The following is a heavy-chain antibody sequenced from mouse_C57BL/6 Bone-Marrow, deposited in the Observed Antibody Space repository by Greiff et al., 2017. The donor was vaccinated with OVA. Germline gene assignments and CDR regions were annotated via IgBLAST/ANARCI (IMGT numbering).Heavy chain of an antibody. J-gene: IGHJ3*01. CDR2: IWRGGST. Sequence: VQLQQSGPGLVQPSQSLSITCTVSGFSLTSYGVHWVRQSPGKGLEWLGVIWRGGSTDYNAAFMSRLSITKDNSKSHDYFKMNSLQADDTAIYCCATAYYGSGYVSYWGQGTLVTVSA. V-gene: IGHV2-5*01. CDR1: GFSLTSYG. D-gene: IGHD1-1*01. CDR3: ATAYYGSGYVSY.